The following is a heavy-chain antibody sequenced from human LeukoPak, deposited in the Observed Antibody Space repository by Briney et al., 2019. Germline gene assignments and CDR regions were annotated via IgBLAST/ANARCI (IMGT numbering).Heavy chain of an antibody. CDR3: ARVMSSWGNPGFDFDY. CDR2: ISSSSSYI. CDR1: GFSFSDAW. Sequence: GGSLRLSCAVSGFSFSDAWMSWVRQTPGKGLEWVSSISSSSSYIYYADSVKGRFTISRDNAKNTLYLQMNSLRAEDTAVYYCARVMSSWGNPGFDFDYWGQGTLVTVSS. J-gene: IGHJ4*02. D-gene: IGHD4-23*01. V-gene: IGHV3-21*01.